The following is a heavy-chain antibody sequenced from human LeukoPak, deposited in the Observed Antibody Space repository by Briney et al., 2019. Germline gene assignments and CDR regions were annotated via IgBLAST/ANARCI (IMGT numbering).Heavy chain of an antibody. D-gene: IGHD3/OR15-3a*01. CDR3: AKRRGLALTYYYHMDV. Sequence: GGSLRLSCAASGFTFSSYAMSWVRQAPGKGLEWVSAISGSGGSTYYADSVKGRFTISRDNSKNTLYLQMNSLRADDTAVYYCAKRRGLALTYYYHMDVWGKGTTVTVSS. CDR1: GFTFSSYA. CDR2: ISGSGGST. J-gene: IGHJ6*03. V-gene: IGHV3-23*01.